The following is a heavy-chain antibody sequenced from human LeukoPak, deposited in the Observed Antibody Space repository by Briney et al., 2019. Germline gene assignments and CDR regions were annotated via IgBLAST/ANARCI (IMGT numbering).Heavy chain of an antibody. V-gene: IGHV4-59*01. CDR2: IYYSGST. CDR3: ARDLAVAGYFDY. Sequence: SETLSLTCTVSGGSISSYYWSWIRQPPGKRLEWIGYIYYSGSTNYNPSLKSRVTISVDTSKNQFSLKLSSVTAADTAVYYCARDLAVAGYFDYWGQGTLVTVSS. J-gene: IGHJ4*02. D-gene: IGHD6-19*01. CDR1: GGSISSYY.